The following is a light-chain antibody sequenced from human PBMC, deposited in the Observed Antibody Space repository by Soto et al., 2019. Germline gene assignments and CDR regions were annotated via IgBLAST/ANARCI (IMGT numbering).Light chain of an antibody. CDR2: WAS. Sequence: DIVMTQSPDSLAVSLGERATINCESSQSVLYSSNNKNYLAWYQQKPGQPPKLLIYWASTRESGVPDRFSGSGSGTDFTLTISSLQAEHVAVYYCQQYYSTPGYTFGQGTKLEIK. CDR3: QQYYSTPGYT. V-gene: IGKV4-1*01. CDR1: QSVLYSSNNKNY. J-gene: IGKJ2*01.